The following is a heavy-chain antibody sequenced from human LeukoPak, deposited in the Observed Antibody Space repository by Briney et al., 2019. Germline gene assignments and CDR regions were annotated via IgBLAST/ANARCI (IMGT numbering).Heavy chain of an antibody. CDR1: GFTFSSYS. J-gene: IGHJ4*02. D-gene: IGHD4-4*01. CDR3: ARDGPDARDGYSNFDY. CDR2: ISSSSYI. V-gene: IGHV3-21*01. Sequence: GGSLRLSCAASGFTFSSYSMNWVRQAPGKGLEWVSSISSSSYIYYADSVKGRFTISRDNAKNSLYLQMNSLRAEDTAVYYCARDGPDARDGYSNFDYWGQGTLVTVSS.